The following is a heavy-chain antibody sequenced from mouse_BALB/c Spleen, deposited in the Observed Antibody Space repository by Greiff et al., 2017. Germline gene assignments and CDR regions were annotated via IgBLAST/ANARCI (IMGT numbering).Heavy chain of an antibody. CDR3: AKSLWLRRDAMDY. V-gene: IGHV1-7*01. Sequence: QVQLKESGAELAKPGASVKMSCKASGYTFTSYWMHWVKQRPGQGLEWIGYINPSTGYTEYNQKFKDEATLTADKSSSTAYMQLSSLTSEDSAVYYSAKSLWLRRDAMDYWGQGTSVTVAS. CDR2: INPSTGYT. J-gene: IGHJ4*01. D-gene: IGHD2-2*01. CDR1: GYTFTSYW.